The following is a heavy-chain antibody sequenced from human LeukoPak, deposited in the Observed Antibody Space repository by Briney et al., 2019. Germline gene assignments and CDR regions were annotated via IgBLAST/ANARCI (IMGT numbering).Heavy chain of an antibody. V-gene: IGHV1-18*01. CDR3: ARGANWGATVVTDDAFDI. J-gene: IGHJ3*02. CDR1: GYTFTSYG. Sequence: GASVKVSCKASGYTFTSYGISWVRQAPGQGLEWMGWISAYNGNTNYAQKLQGRVTMTTDTSTSTAYMELRSLRSDDTAVYYCARGANWGATVVTDDAFDIWGQGTMVTVSS. CDR2: ISAYNGNT. D-gene: IGHD4-23*01.